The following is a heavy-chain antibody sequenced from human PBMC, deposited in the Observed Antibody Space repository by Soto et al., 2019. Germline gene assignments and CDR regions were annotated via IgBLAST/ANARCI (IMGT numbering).Heavy chain of an antibody. V-gene: IGHV4-31*02. D-gene: IGHD1-26*01. J-gene: IGHJ5*02. CDR1: GGSISSGAYS. CDR3: SREEASRSGRWFDA. Sequence: SETLSLTCSVSGGSISSGAYSWNWILHHPGKGLEWIGYIYYSGSTYYNPSLKSRVTISVDTPRNQFSLKLTSVNAADTAVYYCSREEASRSGRWFDAWGQGALVTVSS. CDR2: IYYSGST.